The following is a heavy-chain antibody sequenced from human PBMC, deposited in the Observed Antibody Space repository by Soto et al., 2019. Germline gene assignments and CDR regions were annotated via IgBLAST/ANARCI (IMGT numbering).Heavy chain of an antibody. D-gene: IGHD1-26*01. Sequence: EVQLVESGGGLVQPGGSLRLSCAASGFTFSNYAMHWVRQAPGKGLEYVSTISSSGGSTYYANSVKGRFTISRDKSKNTLYLQMGSLRAEDMAVYYCASSREGYYFDYWGQGTLVTVSS. J-gene: IGHJ4*02. V-gene: IGHV3-64*01. CDR3: ASSREGYYFDY. CDR1: GFTFSNYA. CDR2: ISSSGGST.